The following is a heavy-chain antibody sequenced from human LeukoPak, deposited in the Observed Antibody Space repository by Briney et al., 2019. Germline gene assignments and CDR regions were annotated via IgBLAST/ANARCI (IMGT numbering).Heavy chain of an antibody. J-gene: IGHJ4*02. CDR3: ARDVGKSGYGDY. V-gene: IGHV3-48*03. CDR1: GFTFSSYE. D-gene: IGHD5-12*01. CDR2: ISSSGDTI. Sequence: PGGSLRLSCAASGFTFSSYEMNWVRQAPGRGPQWVSYISSSGDTIYYADSVKGRFTTSRDNAKNSLYLQMNSLRAEDTAIYYCARDVGKSGYGDYWGQGTLVTASS.